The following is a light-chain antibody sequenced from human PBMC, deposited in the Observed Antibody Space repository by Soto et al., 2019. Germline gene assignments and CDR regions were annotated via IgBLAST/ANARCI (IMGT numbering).Light chain of an antibody. CDR3: KNLHWA. J-gene: IGKJ4*02. V-gene: IGKV1-9*01. CDR2: DVS. CDR1: QEISGY. Sequence: DIQLTQSPSSLSASVGDRVTITCRASQEISGYLAWYQQTPGKAPKLLIYDVSTLQDGVSSRFSGSGSGTDFSLTISGLQAEDFATYYCKNLHWAFGGGTTVMFK.